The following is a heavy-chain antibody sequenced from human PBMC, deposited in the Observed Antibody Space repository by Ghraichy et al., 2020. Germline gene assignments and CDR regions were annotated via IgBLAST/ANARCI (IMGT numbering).Heavy chain of an antibody. CDR1: GFTFSNAW. V-gene: IGHV3-15*01. D-gene: IGHD3-22*01. Sequence: GGSLRLSCAASGFTFSNAWMSWVRQAPGKGLEWVGRIKSKTDGGTTDYAAPVKGRFTISRDDSKNTLYLQMNSLKTEDTAVYYCTTDPYYDSSGQYFDYWGQGTLVTVSS. J-gene: IGHJ4*02. CDR2: IKSKTDGGTT. CDR3: TTDPYYDSSGQYFDY.